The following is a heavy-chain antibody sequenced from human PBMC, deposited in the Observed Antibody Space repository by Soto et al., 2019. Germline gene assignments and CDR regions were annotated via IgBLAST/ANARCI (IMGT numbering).Heavy chain of an antibody. J-gene: IGHJ6*03. CDR2: IIPILGIA. CDR3: ARKWDYGSGSYYNVYYYMDV. Sequence: QVQLVQSGAEVKKPGSSVKVSCKASGGTFSSYTISWVRQAPGQGLEWMGRIIPILGIANYAQKFQGRVTITADKSTSTAYMELSRLRSEDTAVYYCARKWDYGSGSYYNVYYYMDVWGKGTTVTVSS. D-gene: IGHD3-10*01. V-gene: IGHV1-69*02. CDR1: GGTFSSYT.